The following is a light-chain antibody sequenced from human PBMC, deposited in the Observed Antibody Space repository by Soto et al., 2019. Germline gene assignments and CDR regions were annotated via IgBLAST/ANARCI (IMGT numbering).Light chain of an antibody. J-gene: IGKJ1*01. CDR1: QTVRNNY. V-gene: IGKV3-20*01. Sequence: EIVLTKYPGTLSLSPGERGTLSCRASQTVRNNYLAWYQQKPGQAPRLLIYDASSRATGIPDRFSGGGSGTDFTLIISSLQPDDFATYYCQQYYSYSTFGQGTKVDIK. CDR2: DAS. CDR3: QQYYSYST.